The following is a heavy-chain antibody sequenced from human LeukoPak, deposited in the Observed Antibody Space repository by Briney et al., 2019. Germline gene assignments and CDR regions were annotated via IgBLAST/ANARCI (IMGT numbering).Heavy chain of an antibody. Sequence: GGSLRLSCAASGFTFNTYTMYWVRQAPGKGLEWVSGISNSGGSTYYADSVKGRFTISRDNSNNTLYLQMSSLTAADTAVYYCAKDRSIGTYYTFDHWGQGTLVTVSS. CDR1: GFTFNTYT. J-gene: IGHJ4*02. CDR2: ISNSGGST. D-gene: IGHD1-26*01. CDR3: AKDRSIGTYYTFDH. V-gene: IGHV3-23*01.